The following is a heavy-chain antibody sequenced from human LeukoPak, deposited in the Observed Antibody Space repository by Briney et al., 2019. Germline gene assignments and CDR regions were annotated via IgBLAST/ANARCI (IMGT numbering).Heavy chain of an antibody. CDR1: GYTFTDYY. D-gene: IGHD2-2*01. Sequence: GASVKVSCKASGYTFTDYYVHWVRQAPGQGLEWMAYMKPFSGDSHYAQKFQDRVTMTRDTSTSTAYLELSGLTSDDTAVYYCSTEDKYCTSTTCGDFWGQGTLVTVSS. CDR3: STEDKYCTSTTCGDF. V-gene: IGHV1-2*02. J-gene: IGHJ4*02. CDR2: MKPFSGDS.